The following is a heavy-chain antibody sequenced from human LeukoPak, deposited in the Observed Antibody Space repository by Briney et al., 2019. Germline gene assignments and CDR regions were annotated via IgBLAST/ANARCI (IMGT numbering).Heavy chain of an antibody. V-gene: IGHV1-18*01. Sequence: ASVEVSCKASGYTFTSYGISWVRQAPGQGLEWMGWISAYNGNTNYAQKLQGRVTMTTDTSTSTAYMELRSLRSDDTAVYYCARNEVGYYDFWSGYHNWFDPWGQGTLVTVSS. D-gene: IGHD3-3*01. CDR3: ARNEVGYYDFWSGYHNWFDP. CDR1: GYTFTSYG. J-gene: IGHJ5*02. CDR2: ISAYNGNT.